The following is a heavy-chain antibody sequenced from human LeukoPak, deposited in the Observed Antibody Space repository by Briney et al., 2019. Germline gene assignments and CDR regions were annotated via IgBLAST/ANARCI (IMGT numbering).Heavy chain of an antibody. J-gene: IGHJ6*04. D-gene: IGHD5-18*01. CDR3: ARRWDTATLDV. V-gene: IGHV4-4*08. Sequence: SETLCLTCTASGGSISSHGRSWIRRPPGKGLEWIGYIYTSGYTNYNPSLKSRVTMSVDTSKNQFSLKVTSVTAADTAVYYCARRWDTATLDVWGKGTTVTVSS. CDR2: IYTSGYT. CDR1: GGSISSHG.